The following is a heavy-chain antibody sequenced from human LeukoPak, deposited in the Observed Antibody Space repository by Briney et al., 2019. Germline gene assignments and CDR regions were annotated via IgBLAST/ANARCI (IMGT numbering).Heavy chain of an antibody. CDR3: ARALDSSSSRYQAFEY. CDR2: IKQDGSEK. J-gene: IGHJ4*02. V-gene: IGHV3-7*01. D-gene: IGHD2-2*01. CDR1: GFSLSSYW. Sequence: GGSLRLSCASSGFSLSSYWMSWVRQAPGKGLEWVASIKQDGSEKYYVDSVKGRFTISRDSAKKSLYLQMNNPRAEDTAVYYCARALDSSSSRYQAFEYWGQGTPVTVSS.